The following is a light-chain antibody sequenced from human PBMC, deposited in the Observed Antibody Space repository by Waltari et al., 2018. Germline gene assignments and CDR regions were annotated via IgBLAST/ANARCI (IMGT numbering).Light chain of an antibody. Sequence: DIQLTQSPSFLSASVGDRVTITCRARQDISSYLAWYQQKPGKAPKLLISAASTLQAGVPSRFSGGGSGTEFTLTISSLQPEDFGTYYCQQSYSIPFTFGPGTKLDI. CDR3: QQSYSIPFT. J-gene: IGKJ3*01. CDR1: QDISSY. V-gene: IGKV1-9*01. CDR2: AAS.